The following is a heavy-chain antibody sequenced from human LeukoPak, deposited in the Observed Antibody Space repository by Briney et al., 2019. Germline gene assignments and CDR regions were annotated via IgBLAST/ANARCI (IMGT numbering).Heavy chain of an antibody. Sequence: GGSLRLSCAASGFTFRSYWMTWVRQAPGKGPEWVANIKQEESEKYYVDSVKGRSTISRDNAKDSLYLQMNSVRAEDTAVYYCARVGRLHSSGSYYFDCWGQGTLVTVCS. V-gene: IGHV3-7*01. CDR2: IKQEESEK. J-gene: IGHJ4*02. D-gene: IGHD1-26*01. CDR1: GFTFRSYW. CDR3: ARVGRLHSSGSYYFDC.